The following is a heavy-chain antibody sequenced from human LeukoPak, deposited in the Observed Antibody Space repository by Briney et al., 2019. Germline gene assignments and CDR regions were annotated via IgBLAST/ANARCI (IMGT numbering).Heavy chain of an antibody. CDR1: GGSISSSSYY. J-gene: IGHJ5*02. D-gene: IGHD5-24*01. CDR2: IYYSGST. CDR3: ARDGGRWLQAPSDP. Sequence: SETLSLTCTVSGGSISSSSYYWGWIRQPPGKGLEWIGSIYYSGSTYYNPSPKSRVTISVDTSKNQFSLKLSSVTAADTAVYYCARDGGRWLQAPSDPWGQGTLVTVSS. V-gene: IGHV4-39*07.